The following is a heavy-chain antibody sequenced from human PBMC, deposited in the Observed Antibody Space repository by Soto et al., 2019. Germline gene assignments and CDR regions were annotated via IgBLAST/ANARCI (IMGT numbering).Heavy chain of an antibody. CDR3: ARVGYYYDSSGYYFGAFDI. CDR2: IYHSGST. V-gene: IGHV4-30-2*01. D-gene: IGHD3-22*01. J-gene: IGHJ3*02. Sequence: QLQLQESGSGLVKPSQTLSLTCAVSGGSISSGGYSWSWIRQPPGKGLEWIGYIYHSGSTYYNPSLKSRVTISVDRSKNQFSLKLSSVTAADTAVYYCARVGYYYDSSGYYFGAFDIWGQGTMVTVSS. CDR1: GGSISSGGYS.